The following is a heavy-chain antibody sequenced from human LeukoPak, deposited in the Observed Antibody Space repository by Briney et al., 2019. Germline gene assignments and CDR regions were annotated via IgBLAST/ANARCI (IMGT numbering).Heavy chain of an antibody. CDR3: ARAGTNYDFWSGHTSYTNP. Sequence: ASVKVSCTASGYTFTSYAMHWVRQAPGQRLEWMGWINAGNGNTKYSQKFQGRVTITRDTSASTAYMELSSLRSEDTAVYYCARAGTNYDFWSGHTSYTNPWGQGTLVTVSS. D-gene: IGHD3-3*01. J-gene: IGHJ5*02. V-gene: IGHV1-3*01. CDR1: GYTFTSYA. CDR2: INAGNGNT.